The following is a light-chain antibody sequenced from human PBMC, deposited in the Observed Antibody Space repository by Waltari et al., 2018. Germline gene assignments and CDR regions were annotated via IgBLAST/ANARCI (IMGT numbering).Light chain of an antibody. CDR1: QSISRY. CDR3: QKYGSLPAT. Sequence: ELMLTQPPGTLSLSPGERANLSCRASQSISRYLAWYQQKPGQAPRLLISDASSRATGIPDRFSGSGSGTDFSLTISRLEPEDFAVYYCQKYGSLPATFGQGTKVEIK. CDR2: DAS. J-gene: IGKJ1*01. V-gene: IGKV3-20*01.